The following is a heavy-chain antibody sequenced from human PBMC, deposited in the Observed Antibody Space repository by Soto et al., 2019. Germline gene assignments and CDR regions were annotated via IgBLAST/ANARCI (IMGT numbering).Heavy chain of an antibody. J-gene: IGHJ4*02. D-gene: IGHD6-19*01. V-gene: IGHV3-30*18. Sequence: PEGSLRLSCAASGFTFSSYGMHWVRQAPGKGLEWVAVISYDGSNKYYADSVKGRFTISRDNSKNTLYLQMNSLRAEDTAVYYCAKDLYGSGWYYFDYWGQGTLVTVSS. CDR2: ISYDGSNK. CDR1: GFTFSSYG. CDR3: AKDLYGSGWYYFDY.